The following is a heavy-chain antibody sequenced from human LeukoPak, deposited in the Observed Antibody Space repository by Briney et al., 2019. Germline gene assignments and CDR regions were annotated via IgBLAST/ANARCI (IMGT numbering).Heavy chain of an antibody. J-gene: IGHJ4*02. CDR3: AKDIDSSGWYYFDY. D-gene: IGHD6-19*01. CDR2: ISSSGSTI. CDR1: GFTFSDYY. Sequence: GGSLRLSCAASGFTFSDYYMNWIRQAPGKGLEWVSYISSSGSTIYYADSVKGRFTISRDNAKNSLYLQMNSLRAEDTALYYCAKDIDSSGWYYFDYWGQGTLVTVSS. V-gene: IGHV3-11*01.